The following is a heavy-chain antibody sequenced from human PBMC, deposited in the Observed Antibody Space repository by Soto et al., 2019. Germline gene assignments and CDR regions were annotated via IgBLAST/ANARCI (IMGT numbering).Heavy chain of an antibody. D-gene: IGHD1-26*01. V-gene: IGHV4-31*03. J-gene: IGHJ6*02. CDR3: ARDWGWGTGKHGGIVVARYGMDV. CDR2: IYYSGST. CDR1: GGSISSGCYY. Sequence: SETLSLTCTVSGGSISSGCYYWSWIRQHPGKGLEWIGYIYYSGSTYYNPSLKSRVTISVDTSKNQFTLKLSTVTAAATAVDYCARDWGWGTGKHGGIVVARYGMDVWGQGTTVTVSS.